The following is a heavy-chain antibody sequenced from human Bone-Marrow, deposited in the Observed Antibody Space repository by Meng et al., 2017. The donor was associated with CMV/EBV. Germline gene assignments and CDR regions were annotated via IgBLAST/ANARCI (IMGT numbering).Heavy chain of an antibody. V-gene: IGHV6-1*01. Sequence: SQTLSLTCAISGDSVSSNSAAWNWIRQSPSRGLEWLGRTYYRSKWYNDYAVSVKSRITINPDTSKNQFSLQLNSVTPEDTAVYYCARDSPAYCGGDCYSNGMDVWRQGTTVTVSS. CDR1: GDSVSSNSAA. J-gene: IGHJ6*01. D-gene: IGHD2-21*01. CDR2: TYYRSKWYN. CDR3: ARDSPAYCGGDCYSNGMDV.